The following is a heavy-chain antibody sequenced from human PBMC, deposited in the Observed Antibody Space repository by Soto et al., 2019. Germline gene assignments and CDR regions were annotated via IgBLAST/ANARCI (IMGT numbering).Heavy chain of an antibody. CDR1: GFSLSTSGVG. V-gene: IGHV2-5*02. J-gene: IGHJ5*02. Sequence: QITLKESGPTLVKPTQTLTLTCTFSGFSLSTSGVGVGWIRQPPGKALEWLALIYWDDDKRYSPSLKSRLTITKDTSKNLVVLTMTNMDPVDTATYYCAHRRTFWSGPPEGLDPWGQGTLVTVSS. D-gene: IGHD3-3*01. CDR3: AHRRTFWSGPPEGLDP. CDR2: IYWDDDK.